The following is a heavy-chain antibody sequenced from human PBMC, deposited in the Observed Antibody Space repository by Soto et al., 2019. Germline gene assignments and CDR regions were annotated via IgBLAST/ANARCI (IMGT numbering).Heavy chain of an antibody. Sequence: SQTLSLTCAISGDSVSSNSAAWNWIRQSPSRGLEWLGRTYYRSKWYNDYAVSVKSRITINPDTSKNQFSLQLNSVTPEDTAVYYCARVQDIVVVPAATTIYGMDVWGQGTTVTVSS. CDR2: TYYRSKWYN. J-gene: IGHJ6*02. CDR1: GDSVSSNSAA. CDR3: ARVQDIVVVPAATTIYGMDV. D-gene: IGHD2-2*01. V-gene: IGHV6-1*01.